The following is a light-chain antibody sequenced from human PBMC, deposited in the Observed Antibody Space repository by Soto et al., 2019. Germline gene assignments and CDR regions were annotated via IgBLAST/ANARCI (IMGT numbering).Light chain of an antibody. CDR2: DTN. Sequence: QGLVTQEPSLTVSPGGTVTLTCGSSTGAVTSGHYPYWFQQKPGQAPRTLIYDTNNKHSWTPARFSGSLLGGKAALTLSGAQPEDEAEYYCLLSYSGSGVFGTGTKVTVL. V-gene: IGLV7-46*01. CDR3: LLSYSGSGV. CDR1: TGAVTSGHY. J-gene: IGLJ1*01.